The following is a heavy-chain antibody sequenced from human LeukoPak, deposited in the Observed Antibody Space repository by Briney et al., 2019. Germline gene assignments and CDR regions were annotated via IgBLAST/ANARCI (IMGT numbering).Heavy chain of an antibody. J-gene: IGHJ4*02. Sequence: SETLSLTCGLSGDSLSSDGHSGSWVRQPRGEGLECVGYIYHSGAAYHNPSLKSRLALSVDTSNNQFSLRLRSVTAADTAVYYCVRGVGGEYFYFDRWGQGALVTVSA. CDR3: VRGVGGEYFYFDR. CDR1: GDSLSSDGHS. CDR2: IYHSGAA. D-gene: IGHD1-26*01. V-gene: IGHV4-30-4*07.